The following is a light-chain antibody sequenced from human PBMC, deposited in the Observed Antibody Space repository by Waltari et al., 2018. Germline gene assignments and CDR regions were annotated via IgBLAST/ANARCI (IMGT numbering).Light chain of an antibody. CDR3: AAWDDNLRAWV. Sequence: QSVVTQPPSASGTPGQRVSIPCSGSSSHIGGNSVTWYQHVPGAGPRLPLYSTNQRPSGVPDRFSGSKSGTSASLAISGLQSDDEADYYCAAWDDNLRAWVFGGGTKLTVL. CDR2: STN. V-gene: IGLV1-44*01. J-gene: IGLJ3*02. CDR1: SSHIGGNS.